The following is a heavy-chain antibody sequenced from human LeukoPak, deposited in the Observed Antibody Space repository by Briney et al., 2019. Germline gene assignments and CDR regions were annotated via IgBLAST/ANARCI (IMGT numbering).Heavy chain of an antibody. Sequence: GGSLRLSCAASGFTFSSYAMSWVRQAPGKGLEWVSGISGSGGSTYYADSVKGRFTISRDNSKNTLYLQMNSLRAEDTAVHYCAKRINSLSGYSSGVDYWGQGNLVTVSS. CDR3: AKRINSLSGYSSGVDY. J-gene: IGHJ4*02. CDR1: GFTFSSYA. CDR2: ISGSGGST. V-gene: IGHV3-23*01. D-gene: IGHD3-3*01.